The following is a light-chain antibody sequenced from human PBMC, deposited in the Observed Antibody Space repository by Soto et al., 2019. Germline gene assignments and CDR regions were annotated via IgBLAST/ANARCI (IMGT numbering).Light chain of an antibody. V-gene: IGKV3-11*01. CDR2: DAS. J-gene: IGKJ3*01. CDR3: QQRCSWPT. Sequence: IVLTQSPVTLSLSPGERATLSCRASQSVSNYLAWYQQRPGQAPRLLIYDASTRATGVPARFSGSGSGTDFTLTISSLEPEDFAIYYCQQRCSWPTFAPGTKVAIK. CDR1: QSVSNY.